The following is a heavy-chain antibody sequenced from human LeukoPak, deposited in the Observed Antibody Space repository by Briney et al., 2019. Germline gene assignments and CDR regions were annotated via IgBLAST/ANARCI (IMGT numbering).Heavy chain of an antibody. Sequence: GGSLRLSCTVSGFTVSSNSMSWVRQAPGKGLEWVSFIYSGGNTHYSDSVKGRFTISRDNSKNTLYLQMNSLRADDTAVYYCARAGGSGSYGVHGTYYYYYYMDVWGKGTTVTISS. CDR1: GFTVSSNS. CDR2: IYSGGNT. V-gene: IGHV3-53*01. CDR3: ARAGGSGSYGVHGTYYYYYYMDV. J-gene: IGHJ6*03. D-gene: IGHD3-10*01.